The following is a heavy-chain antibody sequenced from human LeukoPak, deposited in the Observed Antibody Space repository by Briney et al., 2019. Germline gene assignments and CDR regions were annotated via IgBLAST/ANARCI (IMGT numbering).Heavy chain of an antibody. CDR1: GLTISDSW. Sequence: GGSLRLSCAASGLTISDSWIHWVRQAPGKGLLWVSRLASDESNKIYADSVKGRFLISRDNAKNTLYLQMNSLRVEDTGFYYCARDAGWGRLGSWGQGALVTVSS. D-gene: IGHD3-16*01. CDR3: ARDAGWGRLGS. J-gene: IGHJ5*02. V-gene: IGHV3-74*01. CDR2: LASDESNK.